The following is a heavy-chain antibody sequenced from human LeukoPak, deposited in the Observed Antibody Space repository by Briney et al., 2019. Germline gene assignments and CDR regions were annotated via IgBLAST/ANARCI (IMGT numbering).Heavy chain of an antibody. J-gene: IGHJ4*02. V-gene: IGHV3-7*04. Sequence: GGSLRLSCTASGFTFSSYWMNWVRQAPGKGREWVANIKQDGSEKYYVDSVKGRFTISRDNAKKSLYLQMNSLRAEDTAVYYCARETEMANLDYWGQGTLVTVSS. CDR3: ARETEMANLDY. CDR2: IKQDGSEK. CDR1: GFTFSSYW. D-gene: IGHD5-24*01.